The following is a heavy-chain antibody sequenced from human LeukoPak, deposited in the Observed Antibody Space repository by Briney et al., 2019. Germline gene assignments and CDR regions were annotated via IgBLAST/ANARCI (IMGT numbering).Heavy chain of an antibody. Sequence: GGSLRLSCAASGFTFSSYGMHWVRQAPGKGLEWVAFIRYDGSNKYYADSVKGRFTISRDNSKNTLYLQMNSLRAEDTAVYYCAKETDSQYYFDYGGRGPLVTVSS. V-gene: IGHV3-30*02. D-gene: IGHD2-15*01. CDR3: AKETDSQYYFDY. J-gene: IGHJ4*02. CDR1: GFTFSSYG. CDR2: IRYDGSNK.